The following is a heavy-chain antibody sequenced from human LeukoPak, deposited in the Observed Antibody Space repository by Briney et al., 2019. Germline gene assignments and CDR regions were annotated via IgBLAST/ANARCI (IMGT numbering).Heavy chain of an antibody. V-gene: IGHV1-2*02. J-gene: IGHJ4*02. CDR3: ARANFLYCSSSTCLFDY. Sequence: ASVKVSCKASGYTFTDYMHWVRQAPGQGFEWMGWINPNDGDINYAQKFQGRVTMTRDTSISTAHMEVSRLRSDDTAVYYCARANFLYCSSSTCLFDYWGQGTLVTVSS. CDR2: INPNDGDI. D-gene: IGHD2-2*01. CDR1: GYTFTDY.